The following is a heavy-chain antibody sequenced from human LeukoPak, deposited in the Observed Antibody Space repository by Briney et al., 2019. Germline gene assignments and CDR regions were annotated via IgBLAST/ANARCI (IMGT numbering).Heavy chain of an antibody. J-gene: IGHJ5*02. D-gene: IGHD2-21*01. CDR2: TYYRSKWYY. Sequence: SQTLSLTCALSGDSVSNNSTAWNWIRLSPSRGLEWLGRTYYRSKWYYDSAVSVKSRITINPDTSKNLFSLQLNSVTPDDTAEYYCARGGGEFAPWGLGTLVTVSS. V-gene: IGHV6-1*01. CDR3: ARGGGEFAP. CDR1: GDSVSNNSTA.